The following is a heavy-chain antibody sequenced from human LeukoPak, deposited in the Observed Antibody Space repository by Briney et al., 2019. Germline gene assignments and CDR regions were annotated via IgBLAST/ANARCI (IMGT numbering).Heavy chain of an antibody. D-gene: IGHD3-10*01. CDR1: GGSISSYY. CDR3: ARDYGSGSYHFDP. CDR2: IYYSGST. J-gene: IGHJ5*02. V-gene: IGHV4-59*01. Sequence: SETLSLTCTVSGGSISSYYWSWIRQPPGKGLEWIGYIYYSGSTNYNPSLKSRVTISVDTSKNQFSLKLSSVTAADTAVYYCARDYGSGSYHFDPWGQGTLVTISS.